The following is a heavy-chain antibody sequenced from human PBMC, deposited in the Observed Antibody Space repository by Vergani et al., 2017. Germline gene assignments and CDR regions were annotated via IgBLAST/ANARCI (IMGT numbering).Heavy chain of an antibody. V-gene: IGHV4-34*01. Sequence: QVQLQQWGAGLLKPSETLSLTCAVYGGSFSGYYWSWIRQPPGKGLEWIGEINHSGSTNYNPSLKSRVTISVDTSKNQFSLELSSVTAADTAVYYCARERYYDSSGYETWGQGTLVTVSS. CDR3: ARERYYDSSGYET. CDR2: INHSGST. CDR1: GGSFSGYY. J-gene: IGHJ4*02. D-gene: IGHD3-22*01.